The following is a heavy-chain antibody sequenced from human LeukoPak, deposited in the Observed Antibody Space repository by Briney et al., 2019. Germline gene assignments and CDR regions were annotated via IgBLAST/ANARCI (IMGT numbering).Heavy chain of an antibody. D-gene: IGHD6-13*01. Sequence: GGSLRLSCAASGFTFSSYSMNWVRQAPGKGLEWVSYISSSSSTIYYADSVKGRFTISRDNAKNSLYLQMNSLRAEDTAVYYCAKGFRYRGSIAAAGRVDYWGQGTLVTVSS. CDR3: AKGFRYRGSIAAAGRVDY. V-gene: IGHV3-48*04. CDR2: ISSSSSTI. J-gene: IGHJ4*02. CDR1: GFTFSSYS.